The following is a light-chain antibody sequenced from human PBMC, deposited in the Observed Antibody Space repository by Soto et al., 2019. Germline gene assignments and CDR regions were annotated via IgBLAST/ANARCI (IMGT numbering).Light chain of an antibody. CDR3: QQYESTPPT. J-gene: IGKJ2*01. V-gene: IGKV4-1*01. CDR2: WAS. CDR1: QSVLYSSNNKNY. Sequence: DIVMTQSPYSLAVSLGERATINCKSSQSVLYSSNNKNYLAWYQQRPGQPPKLLIYWASTRESGVPDRFSGSGSGTDFPLTITSLQAEDVAVYYCQQYESTPPTFGQGTKLEIK.